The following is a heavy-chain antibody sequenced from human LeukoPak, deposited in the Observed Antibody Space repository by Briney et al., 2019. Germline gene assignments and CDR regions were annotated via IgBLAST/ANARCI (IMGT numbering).Heavy chain of an antibody. CDR1: GYTFTSYD. CDR3: ARVTQGDTAIDY. J-gene: IGHJ4*02. D-gene: IGHD5-18*01. Sequence: ASVKVSCKASGYTFTSYDINWVRQATGQGLEWVGWMNPNSGNTGYAQKFQGRVTMTRNTSISTAYMELSSLRSEDTAVYYCARVTQGDTAIDYWGQGTLVTVSS. V-gene: IGHV1-8*01. CDR2: MNPNSGNT.